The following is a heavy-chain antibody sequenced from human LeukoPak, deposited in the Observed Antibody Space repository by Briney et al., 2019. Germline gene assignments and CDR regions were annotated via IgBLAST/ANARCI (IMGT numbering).Heavy chain of an antibody. CDR1: GGSISSYY. Sequence: SETLSLTCTVSGGSISSYYWSWIRQPPGKGLEWIGSIYHSGSTYYNPSLKNRVTISVDTSKNQFSLKLSSVTAADTAVYYCARAPPGYGYLVDSGFFDYWGQGTLVTVSS. D-gene: IGHD5-18*01. CDR2: IYHSGST. CDR3: ARAPPGYGYLVDSGFFDY. V-gene: IGHV4-38-2*02. J-gene: IGHJ4*02.